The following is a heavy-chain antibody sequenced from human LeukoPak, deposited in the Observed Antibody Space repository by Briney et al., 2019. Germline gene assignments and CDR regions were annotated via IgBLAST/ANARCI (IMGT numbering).Heavy chain of an antibody. CDR2: IYSDGST. CDR1: GGSITSTSYF. D-gene: IGHD3-22*01. Sequence: SETLSLTCSVSGGSITSTSYFWGWIRQPPGKGLEWIGRIYSDGSTNYNPSLKSRVTISVDTSKNQFSLKLSSVTAADTAVYYCAREGYSYYYDSSGYYLNWFDPWGQGTLVTVSS. V-gene: IGHV4-61*02. J-gene: IGHJ5*02. CDR3: AREGYSYYYDSSGYYLNWFDP.